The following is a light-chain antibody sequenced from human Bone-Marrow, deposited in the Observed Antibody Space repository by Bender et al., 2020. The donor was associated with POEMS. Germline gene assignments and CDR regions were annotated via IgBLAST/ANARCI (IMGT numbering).Light chain of an antibody. CDR1: NNDVVNYNL. V-gene: IGLV2-14*02. CDR3: AAWEDSLNGWV. CDR2: EGN. J-gene: IGLJ3*02. Sequence: QSALTQPASVSGSPGQAISISCTGTNNDVVNYNLVSWYQQHPGKVPKLIIFEGNKRPSGVPDRFSGSKSGTSASLAISGLQSEDEADYYCAAWEDSLNGWVFGGGTKLTVL.